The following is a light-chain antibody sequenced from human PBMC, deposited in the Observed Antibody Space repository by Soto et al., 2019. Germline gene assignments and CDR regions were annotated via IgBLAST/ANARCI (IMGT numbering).Light chain of an antibody. CDR1: NSNIGTNT. CDR3: APWDDSLGAYV. CDR2: TNN. J-gene: IGLJ1*01. V-gene: IGLV1-44*01. Sequence: QSALAQPPSASATPGQRVTISCSGSNSNIGTNTVNWYQQLPGTAPRLLIYTNNQRPSGVPQRFSVSKTGTSASLAIGGLQSEDGADYYCAPWDDSLGAYVFGTGTKVTVL.